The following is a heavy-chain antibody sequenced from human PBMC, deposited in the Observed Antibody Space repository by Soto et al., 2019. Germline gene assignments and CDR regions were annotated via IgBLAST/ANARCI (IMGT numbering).Heavy chain of an antibody. CDR2: INPNSGGT. Sequence: ASVKVSCKASGYTFTGYYMHWVRQAPGQGLEWMGWINPNSGGTNYAQKFQGWVTMTRDTSISTAYMELSRLRSDDTAVCYCARAPREDGAPMDYLGHGTLITVSS. D-gene: IGHD3-10*01. CDR3: ARAPREDGAPMDY. V-gene: IGHV1-2*04. CDR1: GYTFTGYY. J-gene: IGHJ4*01.